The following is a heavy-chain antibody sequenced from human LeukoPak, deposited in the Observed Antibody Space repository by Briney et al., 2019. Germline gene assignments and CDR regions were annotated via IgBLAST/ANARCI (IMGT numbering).Heavy chain of an antibody. J-gene: IGHJ2*01. CDR1: GGSISSYY. CDR2: IYTSGST. V-gene: IGHV4-4*07. D-gene: IGHD3-10*01. CDR3: ARDEWFGELFGWYFDL. Sequence: SETLSLTCTVSGGSISSYYWSWIRQPAGKGLEWIGRIYTSGSTNYNPSLKSRVTMSVDTSKNQFSLKMSSVTDAYTAVYYCARDEWFGELFGWYFDLWGRGTLVTVSS.